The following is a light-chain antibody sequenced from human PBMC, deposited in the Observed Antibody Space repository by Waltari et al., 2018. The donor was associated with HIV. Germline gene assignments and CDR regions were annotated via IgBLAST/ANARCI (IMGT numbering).Light chain of an antibody. CDR1: GSDLRDYNS. Sequence: QSALTQPASVSGSPGQSITISCTGTGSDLRDYNSVSWYQHHPRRAPKASIYDVSNRPSGVSSRVSGSISGNTASLTISGLQAEDEADYFCTSYISSASPEFGGGTKVTVL. V-gene: IGLV2-14*01. CDR3: TSYISSASPE. CDR2: DVS. J-gene: IGLJ3*02.